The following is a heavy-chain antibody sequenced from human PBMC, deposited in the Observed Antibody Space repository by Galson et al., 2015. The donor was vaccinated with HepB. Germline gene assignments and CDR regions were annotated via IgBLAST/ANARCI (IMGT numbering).Heavy chain of an antibody. D-gene: IGHD3-16*02. V-gene: IGHV3-23*01. J-gene: IGHJ4*03. Sequence: SLRLSCAASGFTFSYFLMNWVRQAPGKGLEWVSGIHPSGGRTYYADSVKGRFTISRDNSKNTLYLQINSLRAEDTAVYYCAKSLSQHQRGFFDYWGQGTLVTVSS. CDR1: GFTFSYFL. CDR3: AKSLSQHQRGFFDY. CDR2: IHPSGGRT.